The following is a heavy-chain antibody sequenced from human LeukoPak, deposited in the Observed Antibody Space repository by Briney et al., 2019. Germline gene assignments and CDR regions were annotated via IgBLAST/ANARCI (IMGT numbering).Heavy chain of an antibody. CDR1: GGSFSSGSYY. Sequence: SETLSLTCTVSGGSFSSGSYYWSWIRQPPGTGLEWIGYIYYSGSTNYNPSLKSRVTISVDTSKNQFSLKLSSVTAADTAVYYCASTVVVAATRSFDPWGQGTLVTVSS. CDR2: IYYSGST. V-gene: IGHV4-61*01. J-gene: IGHJ5*02. CDR3: ASTVVVAATRSFDP. D-gene: IGHD2-15*01.